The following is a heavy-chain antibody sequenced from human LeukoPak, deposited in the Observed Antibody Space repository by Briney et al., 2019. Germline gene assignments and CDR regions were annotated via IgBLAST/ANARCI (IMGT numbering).Heavy chain of an antibody. CDR3: ARDAYYDSSGYSTDY. V-gene: IGHV3-30*01. Sequence: GRSLRLSCAASGFTFSSYAMHWVRQAPGKGLEWVAVISYDGSNKYYADSGKGRFTISRDNSKNTLYLQMNSLRAEDTAVYYCARDAYYDSSGYSTDYWGQGTLVTVSS. D-gene: IGHD3-22*01. J-gene: IGHJ4*02. CDR2: ISYDGSNK. CDR1: GFTFSSYA.